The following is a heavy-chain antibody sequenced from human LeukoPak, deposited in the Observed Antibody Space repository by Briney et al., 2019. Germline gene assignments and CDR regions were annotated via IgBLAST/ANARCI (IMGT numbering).Heavy chain of an antibody. J-gene: IGHJ2*01. D-gene: IGHD1-7*01. CDR3: ARSPGMTGTTWYFDL. V-gene: IGHV3-13*01. Sequence: GGSLRLSCAASRFTFSSYDMHWVRQVTGKGLEWVSSIGTAGDTYYPGSVKGRFTISREDAKNSLYLQMNSLRAGDTAVYYCARSPGMTGTTWYFDLWGRGTLVTVSS. CDR2: IGTAGDT. CDR1: RFTFSSYD.